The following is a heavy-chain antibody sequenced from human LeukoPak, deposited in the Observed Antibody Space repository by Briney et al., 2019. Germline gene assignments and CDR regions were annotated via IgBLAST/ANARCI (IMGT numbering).Heavy chain of an antibody. Sequence: GGSLRLSCAASGFTFSSYWMSWVRQAPGKGLEWVANINKDGGEKYYVDSVKGRFTISRDNAEISLYLQMNSLRADDTAVYYCVKDSPPRYSGSPPAYWGQGTLVTVSS. J-gene: IGHJ4*02. CDR2: INKDGGEK. V-gene: IGHV3-7*03. CDR1: GFTFSSYW. CDR3: VKDSPPRYSGSPPAY. D-gene: IGHD1-26*01.